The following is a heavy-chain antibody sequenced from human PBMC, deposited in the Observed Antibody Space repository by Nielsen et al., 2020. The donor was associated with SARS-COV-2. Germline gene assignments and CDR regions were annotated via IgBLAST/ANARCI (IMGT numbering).Heavy chain of an antibody. D-gene: IGHD3-9*01. V-gene: IGHV4-39*01. CDR2: INHSGTT. Sequence: SETLSLTCTVSGDSITSGNFYWNWIRQPPGKGLEWIGSINHSGTTYYNPSLTTRVTISVDTSKNQFSLNLNSVTAADTAMYYCARVDILTGYYNALFDYWGQGTLVTVSS. J-gene: IGHJ4*02. CDR1: GDSITSGNFY. CDR3: ARVDILTGYYNALFDY.